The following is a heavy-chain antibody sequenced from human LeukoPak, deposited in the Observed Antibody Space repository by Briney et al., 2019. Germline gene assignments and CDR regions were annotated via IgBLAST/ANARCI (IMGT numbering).Heavy chain of an antibody. D-gene: IGHD3-10*01. CDR3: AKDRTPRIIRGLGYYFDY. J-gene: IGHJ4*02. CDR2: ISGSGSST. CDR1: GFTFSSYG. V-gene: IGHV3-23*01. Sequence: PGGSQRLSCAASGFTFSSYGMIWVRQAPGKGLEWVSGISGSGSSTHYADSVRGRFTISRDNSKNTLYLQMNGLRGEDTAVYYCAKDRTPRIIRGLGYYFDYWGQGTLVTVSS.